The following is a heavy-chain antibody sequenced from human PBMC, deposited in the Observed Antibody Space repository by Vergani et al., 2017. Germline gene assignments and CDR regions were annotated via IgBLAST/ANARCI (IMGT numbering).Heavy chain of an antibody. CDR2: VYHSGST. CDR3: AKNSSGGFFDN. J-gene: IGHJ4*02. V-gene: IGHV4-38-2*02. D-gene: IGHD6-25*01. Sequence: QVHLQESGPGLVKPSETLSLTCSVSGDSINTADYWGWIRKPPGKGLEWIGSVYHSGSTSYNSSLQSRVTISVDTSKNQSSLNLNSRTAADTAIYYCAKNSSGGFFDNWGQGALVTVSS. CDR1: GDSINTADY.